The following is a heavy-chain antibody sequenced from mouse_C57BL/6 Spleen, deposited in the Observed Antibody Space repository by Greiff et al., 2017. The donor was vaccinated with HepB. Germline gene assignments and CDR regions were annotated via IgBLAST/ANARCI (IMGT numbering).Heavy chain of an antibody. CDR1: GYAFSSSW. D-gene: IGHD1-1*01. V-gene: IGHV1-82*01. CDR3: ARIYYGSSYGGYFDV. J-gene: IGHJ1*03. Sequence: QVQLQQPGPELVKPGASVKISCKASGYAFSSSWMTWVKQRPGKGLEWIGRIYPGDGDTNYNGKFKGKATLTADKSSSTAYMQLSSLTSEDSAVYFCARIYYGSSYGGYFDVWGTGTTVTVSS. CDR2: IYPGDGDT.